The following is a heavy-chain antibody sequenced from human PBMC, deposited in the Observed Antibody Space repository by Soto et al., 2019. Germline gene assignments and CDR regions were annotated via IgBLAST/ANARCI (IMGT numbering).Heavy chain of an antibody. CDR1: GDNFAGHW. CDR3: ASTGSSSWYVGGMDV. D-gene: IGHD6-13*01. CDR2: IYPSDSDT. V-gene: IGHV5-51*01. Sequence: PXEFLKISYKGSGDNFAGHWVAWVRQIPGKGLELMGIIYPSDSDTRYRPSFQGQVTISADKSISSAYLQWSSLRASDTAVYYCASTGSSSWYVGGMDVWGQGTTVTVSS. J-gene: IGHJ6*02.